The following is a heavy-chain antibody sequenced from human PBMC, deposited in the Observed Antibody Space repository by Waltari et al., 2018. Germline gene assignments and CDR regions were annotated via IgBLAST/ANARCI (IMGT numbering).Heavy chain of an antibody. CDR2: IYYSGST. CDR1: GGSISSSSYY. J-gene: IGHJ2*01. Sequence: QLQLQESGPGLVKPSETLSLTCTVSGGSISSSSYYWGWIRQPPGKGLEWIGSIYYSGSTYYNPALKSRVTISVDTPKNQFSLKLSSVTAADTAVYYCARHPAMTIMLWYFDLWGRGTLVTVSS. CDR3: ARHPAMTIMLWYFDL. D-gene: IGHD2-8*01. V-gene: IGHV4-39*01.